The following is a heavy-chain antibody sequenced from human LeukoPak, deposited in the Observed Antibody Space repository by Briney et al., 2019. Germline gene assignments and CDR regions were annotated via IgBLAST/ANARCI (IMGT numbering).Heavy chain of an antibody. CDR2: IIPILGIA. V-gene: IGHV1-69*04. D-gene: IGHD6-6*01. J-gene: IGHJ4*02. CDR3: ARAPIFSSSSYYFDY. Sequence: SVKVSYKASGGTFSSYAISWVRQAPGQGLEWMGRIIPILGIANYAQKFQGRVTITADKSTSTAYMELSSLRSEDTAVYYCARAPIFSSSSYYFDYWGQGTLVTVSS. CDR1: GGTFSSYA.